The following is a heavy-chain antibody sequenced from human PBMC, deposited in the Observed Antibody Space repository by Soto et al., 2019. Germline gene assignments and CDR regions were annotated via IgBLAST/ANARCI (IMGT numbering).Heavy chain of an antibody. CDR1: GGSISSYY. CDR3: ARLVRGVIVKYNWFDP. Sequence: SETLSLTCTVSGGSISSYYWIWIRQPPGKGLEWIGYIYYSGSTNYNPSLKSRVTISVDTSKNQFSLKLSSVTAADTAVYYCARLVRGVIVKYNWFDPWGQGTLVTVSS. V-gene: IGHV4-59*08. J-gene: IGHJ5*02. CDR2: IYYSGST. D-gene: IGHD3-10*01.